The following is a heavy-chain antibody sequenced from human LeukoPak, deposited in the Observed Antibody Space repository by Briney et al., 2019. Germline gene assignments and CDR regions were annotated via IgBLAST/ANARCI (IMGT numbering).Heavy chain of an antibody. CDR3: ARSNHGCHDY. D-gene: IGHD4-11*01. CDR2: INGDGSNS. CDR1: GFTFTTYW. Sequence: PGGSLRLSCVASGFTFTTYWMHWVRQAPGKGLVWVSRINGDGSNSNYADSVKGRFTISRDNAKNTLYLQMNSLRAEDTAVYYCARSNHGCHDYWGQGTLVTVSS. V-gene: IGHV3-74*01. J-gene: IGHJ4*02.